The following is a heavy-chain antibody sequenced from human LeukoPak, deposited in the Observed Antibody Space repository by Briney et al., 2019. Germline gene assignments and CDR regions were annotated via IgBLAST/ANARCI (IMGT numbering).Heavy chain of an antibody. CDR1: GGSISSGGYY. CDR2: IYYSGST. CDR3: ARVAQYYDFWSGYLGWFDP. Sequence: PSETLSLTCTVSGGSISSGGYYWSWIRQHPGKGLEWIGYIYYSGSTYCNPSLKSRVTISADTSKNQFSLKLSSVTAADTAVYYCARVAQYYDFWSGYLGWFDPWGQGTLVTVSS. D-gene: IGHD3-3*01. V-gene: IGHV4-31*03. J-gene: IGHJ5*02.